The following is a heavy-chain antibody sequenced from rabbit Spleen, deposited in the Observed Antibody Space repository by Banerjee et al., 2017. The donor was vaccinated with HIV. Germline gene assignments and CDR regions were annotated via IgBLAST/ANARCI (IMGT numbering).Heavy chain of an antibody. CDR1: GVSFSGDSY. CDR2: IDAGSSGFT. D-gene: IGHD8-1*01. V-gene: IGHV1S40*01. Sequence: QSLEESGGDLVKPGASLTLTCTASGVSFSGDSYMCWVRQAPGKGLEWIACIDAGSSGFTYFASWAKGRFTFSKTSSTTVTLQMTSLTVADTATYFCARDTGSSFSSYGMDLWGQGTLVTVS. J-gene: IGHJ6*01. CDR3: ARDTGSSFSSYGMDL.